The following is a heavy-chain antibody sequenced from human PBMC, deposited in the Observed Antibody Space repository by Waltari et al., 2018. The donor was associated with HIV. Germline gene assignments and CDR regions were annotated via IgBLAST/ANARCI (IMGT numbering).Heavy chain of an antibody. CDR1: GYTITESS. Sequence: QVQLVQSGAEAKKTGASVKVSCKVSGYTITESSMPWLRQAPGKGLEWMGGFDPEDGETIYAQKFQGRVTMTEDTSTDTAYMELSSLRSEDTAVYYCATVGFIQLAPTFDYWGQGTLVTVSS. D-gene: IGHD5-18*01. CDR2: FDPEDGET. CDR3: ATVGFIQLAPTFDY. V-gene: IGHV1-24*01. J-gene: IGHJ4*02.